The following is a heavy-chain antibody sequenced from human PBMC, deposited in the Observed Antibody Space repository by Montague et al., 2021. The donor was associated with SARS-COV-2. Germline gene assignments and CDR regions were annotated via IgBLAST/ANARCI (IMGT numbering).Heavy chain of an antibody. D-gene: IGHD3-10*01. CDR2: INRSGST. J-gene: IGHJ6*02. V-gene: IGHV4-39*07. CDR3: AVNYGSGSYSTYYYGMDV. CDR1: GGSISSSIYY. Sequence: SETLSLTCTVSGGSISSSIYYWGWIRQPPGKGLEWIGEINRSGSTNYNPSLKSRVTISVDTSKNQFSLKLSSVTAADTAVYYCAVNYGSGSYSTYYYGMDVWGQGTTVTVSS.